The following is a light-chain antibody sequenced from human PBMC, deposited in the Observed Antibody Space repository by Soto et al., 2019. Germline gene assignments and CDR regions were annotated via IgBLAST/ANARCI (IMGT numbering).Light chain of an antibody. Sequence: EIVMTQSPATLSVSPGERATLSCKASQSVNSNLAWYQQKPGQAPRLLIYDASTRATGIPARFSGSGSGTEFTLTISSLQSEDFAVYYCQQYNNWPFTFGGGTKVEIK. J-gene: IGKJ4*01. V-gene: IGKV3-15*01. CDR3: QQYNNWPFT. CDR1: QSVNSN. CDR2: DAS.